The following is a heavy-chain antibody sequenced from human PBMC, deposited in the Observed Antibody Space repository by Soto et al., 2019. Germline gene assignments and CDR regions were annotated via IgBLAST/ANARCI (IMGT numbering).Heavy chain of an antibody. CDR1: GYTFTSYG. CDR2: ISPYNGNT. D-gene: IGHD4-17*01. V-gene: IGHV1-18*04. Sequence: ASVKVSCKASGYTFTSYGISWVRQAPGQGLEWLGWISPYNGNTNYAQKFQGRVTMTTDTSTSIAYMELRSLRSDDTAVYYCARVEGLTTVTTPGGYWGQGTLVTVSS. J-gene: IGHJ4*02. CDR3: ARVEGLTTVTTPGGY.